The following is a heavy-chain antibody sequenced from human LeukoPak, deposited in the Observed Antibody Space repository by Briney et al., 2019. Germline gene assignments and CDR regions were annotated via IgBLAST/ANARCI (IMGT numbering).Heavy chain of an antibody. CDR3: AYGDYGFDY. Sequence: SVKVSCRASGGTFSSYAISWVRQAPGQGLEWMGTIIPIFGTANYAQKFQGRGTITTDESTSTAYMELSSLRSEDTAVYYCAYGDYGFDYWGQGTLVTVSS. D-gene: IGHD4-17*01. CDR2: IIPIFGTA. CDR1: GGTFSSYA. V-gene: IGHV1-69*05. J-gene: IGHJ4*02.